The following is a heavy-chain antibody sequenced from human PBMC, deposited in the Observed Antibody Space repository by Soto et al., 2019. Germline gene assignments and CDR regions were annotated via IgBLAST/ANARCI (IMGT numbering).Heavy chain of an antibody. CDR3: AKNTYYDFWSGEYYFDY. CDR2: ISGSGGST. D-gene: IGHD3-3*01. CDR1: GFTFSSYS. J-gene: IGHJ4*02. V-gene: IGHV3-23*01. Sequence: GGSLRLSCAASGFTFSSYSMNWVRQAPGKGLEWVSAISGSGGSTYYADSVKGRFTISRDNSKNTLYLQMNSLRAEDTAVYYCAKNTYYDFWSGEYYFDYWGQGTLVTVSS.